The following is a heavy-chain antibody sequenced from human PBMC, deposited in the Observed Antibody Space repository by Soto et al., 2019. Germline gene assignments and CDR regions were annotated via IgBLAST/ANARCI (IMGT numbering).Heavy chain of an antibody. Sequence: EVQLLESGGGLVQPGGSLRLSCVASGFTLSSYAMSWVRQAPGKGLDWVSAISVSGGSTYYADSVKGRFTISRDNSKNTLYLQMNSLRAEDTAVYYCAPWESSNWPDYWGQGTLVTVSS. CDR3: APWESSNWPDY. J-gene: IGHJ4*02. D-gene: IGHD6-13*01. CDR2: ISVSGGST. CDR1: GFTLSSYA. V-gene: IGHV3-23*01.